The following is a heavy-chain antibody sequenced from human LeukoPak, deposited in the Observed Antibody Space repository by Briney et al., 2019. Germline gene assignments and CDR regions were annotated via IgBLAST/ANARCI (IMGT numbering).Heavy chain of an antibody. CDR3: ARGGIAAATADY. CDR1: GGTFSSYA. CDR2: IIPIFGTA. V-gene: IGHV1-69*05. D-gene: IGHD6-13*01. Sequence: SVKDSCKASGGTFSSYAISWVRQAPGQGLEWMGGIIPIFGTANYAQKFQGRVTITTDESTSTAYMELSSLRSEDTAVYYCARGGIAAATADYWGQGTLVTVSS. J-gene: IGHJ4*02.